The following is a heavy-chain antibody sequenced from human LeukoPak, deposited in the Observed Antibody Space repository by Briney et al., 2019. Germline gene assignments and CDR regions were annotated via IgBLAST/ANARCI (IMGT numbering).Heavy chain of an antibody. CDR1: GFTLSSYW. D-gene: IGHD4-11*01. V-gene: IGHV3-74*01. J-gene: IGHJ4*02. CDR3: ARGNSHSFDY. Sequence: PGGSLRLSCAASGFTLSSYWMHWVRQTPGKGPVWVSRINSDGSSTSYADSVKGRFTISRDNAKNTLYLRMNSLRAEDTAVYYCARGNSHSFDYWGKGALVTVSS. CDR2: INSDGSST.